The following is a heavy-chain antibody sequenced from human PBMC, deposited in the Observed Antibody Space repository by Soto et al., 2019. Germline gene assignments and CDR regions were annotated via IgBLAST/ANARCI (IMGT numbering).Heavy chain of an antibody. J-gene: IGHJ4*02. V-gene: IGHV3-11*06. CDR3: ARDLRFSSTNYFDF. D-gene: IGHD2-8*01. CDR2: IDGSSDYT. Sequence: GGSLRLSCTASGFLFTYYYMSLIRQPPGKGLEWLAYIDGSSDYTNSADSVKGRFTISRDNAKNSVFLQMNNLRADDTAAYYCARDLRFSSTNYFDFWGRGTLVTVSS. CDR1: GFLFTYYY.